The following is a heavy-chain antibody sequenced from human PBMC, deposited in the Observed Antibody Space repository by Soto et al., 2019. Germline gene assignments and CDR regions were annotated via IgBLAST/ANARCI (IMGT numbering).Heavy chain of an antibody. V-gene: IGHV1-18*01. D-gene: IGHD1-26*01. CDR3: ARDLGVGATFLVGWFDP. Sequence: ASVKVSCKASGYTFTSYGISWVRQAPGQGLEWMGWISAYNGNTNYAQKLQGRVTMTTDTSTSTAYMELRSLRSDDTAVYYCARDLGVGATFLVGWFDPWGQGTLVNVSS. J-gene: IGHJ5*02. CDR1: GYTFTSYG. CDR2: ISAYNGNT.